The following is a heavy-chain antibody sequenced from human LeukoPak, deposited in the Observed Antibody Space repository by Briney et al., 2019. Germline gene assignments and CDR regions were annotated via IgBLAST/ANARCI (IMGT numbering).Heavy chain of an antibody. CDR2: INHSGST. Sequence: SETLSLTCAVYGGSFSGHYWSWIRQPPGKGLEWIGEINHSGSTNYNPSLKSRVTISVDTSKNQFSLKLSSVTAADTAVYYCARGLPPPPYYYGMDVWGQGTTVTVSS. CDR1: GGSFSGHY. CDR3: ARGLPPPPYYYGMDV. J-gene: IGHJ6*02. V-gene: IGHV4-34*01.